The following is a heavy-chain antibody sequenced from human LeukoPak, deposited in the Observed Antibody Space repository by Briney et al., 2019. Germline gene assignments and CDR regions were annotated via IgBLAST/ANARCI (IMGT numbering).Heavy chain of an antibody. CDR2: INPNSGGT. J-gene: IGHJ5*02. CDR3: SAAAGRYNWLDP. D-gene: IGHD6-13*01. CDR1: Y. V-gene: IGHV1-2*02. Sequence: YXHWVRQAPGQGLEWMGWINPNSGGTNYAQTFQGRVTMTSDTSISTAYMELSRLRSDDTAVYYCSAAAGRYNWLDPWGQGTLVTVSS.